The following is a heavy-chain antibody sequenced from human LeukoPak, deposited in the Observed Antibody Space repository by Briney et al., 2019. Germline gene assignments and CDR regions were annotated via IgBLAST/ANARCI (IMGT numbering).Heavy chain of an antibody. CDR1: GFTVSTYY. Sequence: PGGSLRLSCAASGFTVSTYYMTWVRQAPGKGLECVSVIYSGGSTYYADSVKGRFTVSRDNSKNTLYLQMNSLRAEDTAVYYCAKDAQRGFDYSNSLEHWGQGSLVTVSS. J-gene: IGHJ4*02. D-gene: IGHD4-11*01. CDR2: IYSGGST. V-gene: IGHV3-53*01. CDR3: AKDAQRGFDYSNSLEH.